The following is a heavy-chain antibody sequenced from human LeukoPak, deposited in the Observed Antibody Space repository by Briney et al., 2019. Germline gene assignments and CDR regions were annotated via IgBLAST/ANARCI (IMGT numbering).Heavy chain of an antibody. V-gene: IGHV1-46*01. CDR3: ARDPAVDRDGL. CDR1: GYTFTSYY. D-gene: IGHD5-24*01. CDR2: INPSGGST. J-gene: IGHJ4*02. Sequence: ASVKVSCKASGYTFTSYYMHWVRQAPGQGLEWMGIINPSGGSTSYAQKFQGRVTITRDTSTSTVYMELSSLRSEDTAVYYCARDPAVDRDGLWGQGTLVTVSS.